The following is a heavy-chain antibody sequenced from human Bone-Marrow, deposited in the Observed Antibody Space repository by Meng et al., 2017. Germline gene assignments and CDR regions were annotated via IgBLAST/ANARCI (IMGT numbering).Heavy chain of an antibody. CDR3: AKKADAFDI. J-gene: IGHJ3*02. Sequence: GQWLGFGGGLVQPGGSLRLSCAASGLTFSSYAMSWVRQAPGKGLEWVSAISGSGGSTYYAGSVKGRFTISRDNSKNTLYLQMNSLRAEDTAVYYCAKKADAFDIWGQGTMVTVSS. CDR2: ISGSGGST. V-gene: IGHV3-23*01. CDR1: GLTFSSYA.